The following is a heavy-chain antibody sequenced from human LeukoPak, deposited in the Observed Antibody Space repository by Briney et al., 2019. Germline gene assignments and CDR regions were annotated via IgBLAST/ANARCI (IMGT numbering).Heavy chain of an antibody. Sequence: GGSLRLSCAASGFTVSSDYMSWVRQAPGKGLEWVSVIYSGGSTYYADSVKGRFIISRDNSKNTLYLQMNSLRVEDTAVYYCARDHDSSAHYGYWGQGTLVTVSS. CDR3: ARDHDSSAHYGY. J-gene: IGHJ4*02. CDR1: GFTVSSDY. D-gene: IGHD3-22*01. V-gene: IGHV3-66*02. CDR2: IYSGGST.